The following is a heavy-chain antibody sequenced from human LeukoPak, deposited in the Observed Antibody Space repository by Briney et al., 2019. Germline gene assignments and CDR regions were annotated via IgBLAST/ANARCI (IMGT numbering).Heavy chain of an antibody. CDR2: IYYIGST. D-gene: IGHD1-1*01. J-gene: IGHJ3*02. CDR3: ARQDWNHGGAFDI. Sequence: SETLSLTCNVSGDSISSYSWSWIRQPPGKGLEWIGYIYYIGSTNYNPSLKSRVTISVDTSKNQFSLKVSSVTAADTAVYYCARQDWNHGGAFDIWGQGTMVTVSS. CDR1: GDSISSYS. V-gene: IGHV4-59*08.